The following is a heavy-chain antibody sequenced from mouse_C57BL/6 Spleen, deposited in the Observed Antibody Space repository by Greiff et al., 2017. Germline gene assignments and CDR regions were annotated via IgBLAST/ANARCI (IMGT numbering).Heavy chain of an antibody. Sequence: VQLKESGGGLVKPGGSLKLSCAASGFTFSSYAMSWVRQTPEKRLEWVATISDGGSYTYYPDNVKGRFTISRDNAKNNLYLQMSHLKSEDTAMYYCAKVYGNYEAMDYWGQGTSVTVSS. V-gene: IGHV5-4*01. J-gene: IGHJ4*01. CDR2: ISDGGSYT. CDR1: GFTFSSYA. CDR3: AKVYGNYEAMDY. D-gene: IGHD2-1*01.